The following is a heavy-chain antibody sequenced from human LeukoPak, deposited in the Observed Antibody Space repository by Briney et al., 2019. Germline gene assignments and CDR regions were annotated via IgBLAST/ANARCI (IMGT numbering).Heavy chain of an antibody. V-gene: IGHV3-20*04. CDR1: GFTFDDYG. CDR3: ARGRLYYYDSSGYLLMDYFDY. CDR2: TNWNGGST. D-gene: IGHD3-22*01. Sequence: GGSLRLSCAASGFTFDDYGMSWVRQAPGKGLEWVSGTNWNGGSTGYADSVKGRFTISRDNAVNSLYLQMNSLRAEDTALYYCARGRLYYYDSSGYLLMDYFDYWGQGTLVTVSS. J-gene: IGHJ4*02.